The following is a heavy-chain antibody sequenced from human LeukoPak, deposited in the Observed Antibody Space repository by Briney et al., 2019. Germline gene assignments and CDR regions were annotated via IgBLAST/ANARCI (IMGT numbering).Heavy chain of an antibody. J-gene: IGHJ4*02. CDR2: ISWNSGSI. Sequence: PGRSLRLSCAASGFTFDDYAMHWVRQAPGKGLEWVPGISWNSGSIGYADSVKGRFTISRDNAKNSLYLQMNSLRAEDTALYYCAKDDSFDYWGQGTLVTVSS. V-gene: IGHV3-9*01. CDR3: AKDDSFDY. CDR1: GFTFDDYA.